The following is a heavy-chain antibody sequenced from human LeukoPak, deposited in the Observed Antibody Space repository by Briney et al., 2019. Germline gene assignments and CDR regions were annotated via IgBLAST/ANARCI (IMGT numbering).Heavy chain of an antibody. CDR3: ARAHQSNSPFDY. J-gene: IGHJ4*02. Sequence: PSETLSLTCAVSGGSISSGGYSWSWIRQPPGKGLEWIGYIYYSGSTYYSPSLKSRVTISVDTSKNQFSLKLSSVTAADTAVYYCARAHQSNSPFDYWGQGTLVTVSS. D-gene: IGHD4-11*01. V-gene: IGHV4-30-4*07. CDR1: GGSISSGGYS. CDR2: IYYSGST.